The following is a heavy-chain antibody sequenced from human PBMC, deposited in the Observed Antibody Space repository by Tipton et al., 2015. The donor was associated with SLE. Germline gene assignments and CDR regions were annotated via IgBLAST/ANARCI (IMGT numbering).Heavy chain of an antibody. CDR3: ARPYYYDSSGYQVSFIYAFDI. Sequence: VQLVQSGAEVKKPGESLKISCKDSGYSFTSYWIGWVRQMPGKGLEWMGIIYPGDSDTRYSPSFQGQVTISADKSISTAYLQWSSLKASDTAMYYCARPYYYDSSGYQVSFIYAFDIWGQGTMVTVSS. V-gene: IGHV5-51*03. CDR2: IYPGDSDT. D-gene: IGHD3-22*01. CDR1: GYSFTSYW. J-gene: IGHJ3*02.